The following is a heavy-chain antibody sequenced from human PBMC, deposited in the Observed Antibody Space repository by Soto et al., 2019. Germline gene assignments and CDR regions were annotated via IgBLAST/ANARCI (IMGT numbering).Heavy chain of an antibody. CDR2: IYYSGST. Sequence: PSETLSLTCTVSGGSISSGDYYWSWIRQPPGKGLEWIGYIYYSGSTYYNPSLKSRVTISVDTSKNQFSLKLSSVTAADTAVYYCARFIVVVPAATPDYYYYYGMDVWGQGTTVTVS. V-gene: IGHV4-30-4*01. J-gene: IGHJ6*02. D-gene: IGHD2-2*01. CDR3: ARFIVVVPAATPDYYYYYGMDV. CDR1: GGSISSGDYY.